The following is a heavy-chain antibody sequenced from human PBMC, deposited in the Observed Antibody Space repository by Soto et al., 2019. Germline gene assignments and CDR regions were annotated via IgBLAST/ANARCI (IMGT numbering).Heavy chain of an antibody. Sequence: ASVKVSCKASGYTFTSYDINWVRQATGQGLEWMGWMNPNSGNTGYAQKFQGRVTMTRNTPISTAYMELSSLRSEDTAVYYCAALRHPSPTIRYFDWLSPPGDNWFDPWGQGTLVTVSS. V-gene: IGHV1-8*01. CDR2: MNPNSGNT. D-gene: IGHD3-9*01. CDR3: AALRHPSPTIRYFDWLSPPGDNWFDP. CDR1: GYTFTSYD. J-gene: IGHJ5*02.